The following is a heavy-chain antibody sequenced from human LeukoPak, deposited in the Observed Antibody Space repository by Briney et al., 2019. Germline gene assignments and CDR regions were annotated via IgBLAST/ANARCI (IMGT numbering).Heavy chain of an antibody. CDR3: AVSGVGDLLRYFDWLSWHAFDI. D-gene: IGHD3-9*01. CDR2: IYYSGST. J-gene: IGHJ3*02. Sequence: SETLSLTCTVSGGSISSGDYYWSWIRQPPGKGLEWIGYIYYSGSTYYNPSLKSRVTISVDTSKNQFSLKLSSVTAADTAVYYYAVSGVGDLLRYFDWLSWHAFDIWGQGTMVTVSS. V-gene: IGHV4-30-4*01. CDR1: GGSISSGDYY.